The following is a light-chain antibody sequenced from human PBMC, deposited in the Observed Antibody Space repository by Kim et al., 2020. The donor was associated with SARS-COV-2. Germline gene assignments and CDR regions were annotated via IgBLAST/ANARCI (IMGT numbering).Light chain of an antibody. V-gene: IGLV2-11*01. J-gene: IGLJ2*01. CDR1: SSDVGGYDY. Sequence: GQSVTIYCTGTSSDVGGYDYGTWYQQHPGKAPKLMIYDVSKRPSGVPDRFSGSKSGNTASLTISGLEAEDEADYYCCSYAGSYTLVFGGGTQLTVL. CDR3: CSYAGSYTLV. CDR2: DVS.